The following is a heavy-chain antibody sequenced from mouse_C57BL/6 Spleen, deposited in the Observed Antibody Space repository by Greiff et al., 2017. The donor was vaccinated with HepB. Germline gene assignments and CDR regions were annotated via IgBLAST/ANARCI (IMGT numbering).Heavy chain of an antibody. J-gene: IGHJ1*03. CDR2: IYPRSGNT. D-gene: IGHD5-1-1*01. V-gene: IGHV1-81*01. CDR3: ASRGGGYHWYFDV. CDR1: GYTFTSYG. Sequence: QVQLKQSGAELARPGASVKLSCKASGYTFTSYGISWVKQRTGQGLEWIGEIYPRSGNTYYNEKFKGKATLTADKSSSTAYMELRSLTSEDSAVYFCASRGGGYHWYFDVWGTGTTVTVSS.